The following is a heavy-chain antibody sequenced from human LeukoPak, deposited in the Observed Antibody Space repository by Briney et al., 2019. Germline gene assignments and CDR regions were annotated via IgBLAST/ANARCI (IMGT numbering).Heavy chain of an antibody. CDR3: AIRPHDYSHAFDI. Sequence: GESLKISCKGSGYSFTSYWIGWVRQMPGKGLEWMGIIYPGDSDTRYSPSFQGQVTISADKSISTAYLQWSSLKASDTTMYYCAIRPHDYSHAFDIWGQGTMVTVSS. V-gene: IGHV5-51*01. CDR1: GYSFTSYW. J-gene: IGHJ3*02. CDR2: IYPGDSDT. D-gene: IGHD3-16*01.